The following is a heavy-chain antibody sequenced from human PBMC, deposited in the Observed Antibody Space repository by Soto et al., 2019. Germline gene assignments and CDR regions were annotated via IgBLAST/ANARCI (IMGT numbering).Heavy chain of an antibody. CDR2: IYYSGST. J-gene: IGHJ6*03. V-gene: IGHV4-59*08. Sequence: SETLSLTCTVSGGSISSYYWSWIRQPPGKGLEWIGYIYYSGSTNYNPSLKSRVTISVDTSKNQFSLKLSSVTAADTAVYYCARLWGGGSWVQGDPERGYYYYMDVWGKGTTVTVSS. CDR3: ARLWGGGSWVQGDPERGYYYYMDV. CDR1: GGSISSYY. D-gene: IGHD2-15*01.